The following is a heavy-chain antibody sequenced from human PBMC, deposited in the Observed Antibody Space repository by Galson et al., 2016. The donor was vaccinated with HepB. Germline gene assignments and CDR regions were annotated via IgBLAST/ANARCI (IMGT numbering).Heavy chain of an antibody. CDR3: ASERLDSSGYSYPDAFEI. D-gene: IGHD3-22*01. J-gene: IGHJ3*02. CDR1: GITLRGYA. V-gene: IGHV3-21*01. Sequence: LRLSCAASGITLRGYAMNWVRQAPGKGLAWVSCISRGGTYTYYADSVKGRFTVSRDNAKNSPYLQMNNLRAEDTALYYCASERLDSSGYSYPDAFEIWGLGTMVTVSS. CDR2: ISRGGTYT.